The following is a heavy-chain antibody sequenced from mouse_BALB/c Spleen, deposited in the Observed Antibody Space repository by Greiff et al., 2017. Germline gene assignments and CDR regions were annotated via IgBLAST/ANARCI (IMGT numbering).Heavy chain of an antibody. CDR3: ARSLYYYGTYYAMDY. D-gene: IGHD1-1*01. CDR1: GYSITSDYA. CDR2: ISYSGST. V-gene: IGHV3-2*02. Sequence: EVQLQESGPGLVKPSQSLSLTCTVTGYSITSDYAWNWIRQFPGNKLEWMGYISYSGSTSYNPSLKSRISITRDTSKNQFFLQLNSVTTEDTATYYCARSLYYYGTYYAMDYWGQGTSVTVSS. J-gene: IGHJ4*01.